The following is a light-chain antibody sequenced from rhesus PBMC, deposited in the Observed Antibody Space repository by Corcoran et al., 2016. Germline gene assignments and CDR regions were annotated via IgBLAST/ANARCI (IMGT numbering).Light chain of an antibody. V-gene: IGLV2S7*01. CDR3: CSCTTTSTFI. Sequence: SAPTQPPSVSGSPGQSVTISCAGTNGDIDDCNYVSWFQQHPGKAPKLMIYGVSYRPSGVSDRFSGSRSANTASLTISGLQAEDEADYYCCSCTTTSTFIFGSGTRLTVL. CDR1: NGDIDDCNY. CDR2: GVS. J-gene: IGLJ1*01.